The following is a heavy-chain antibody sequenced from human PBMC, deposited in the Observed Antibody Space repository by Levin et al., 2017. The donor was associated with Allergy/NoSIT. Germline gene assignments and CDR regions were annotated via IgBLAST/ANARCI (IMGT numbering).Heavy chain of an antibody. CDR3: AREVIRRSRNSGDYYYYGMDV. J-gene: IGHJ6*02. V-gene: IGHV3-33*01. D-gene: IGHD6-19*01. CDR1: GFTFSSYD. Sequence: GGSLRLSCAASGFTFSSYDMHWVRQAPGKGLEWVAVIWYDGSNKYYADSVKGRFTISRDNSKNTLYLQMNSLRAEDTAVYYCAREVIRRSRNSGDYYYYGMDVWGQGTTVTVSS. CDR2: IWYDGSNK.